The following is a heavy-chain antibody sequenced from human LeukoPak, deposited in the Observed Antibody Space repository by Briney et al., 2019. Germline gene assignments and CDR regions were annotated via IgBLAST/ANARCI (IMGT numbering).Heavy chain of an antibody. Sequence: GGSLRLSCAASGFTFSSYTMHRIRQAPGKGLEWVSSISGSNSYIFYADSVKGRFTVSRDNAKDSLYLQMNSLRAEDTAVYYCATDSGTYWGQGTLVTVSS. CDR1: GFTFSSYT. J-gene: IGHJ4*02. CDR2: ISGSNSYI. CDR3: ATDSGTY. D-gene: IGHD1-26*01. V-gene: IGHV3-21*01.